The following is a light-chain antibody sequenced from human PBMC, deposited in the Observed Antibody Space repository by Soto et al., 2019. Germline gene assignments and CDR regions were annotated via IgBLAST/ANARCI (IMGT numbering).Light chain of an antibody. J-gene: IGKJ3*01. V-gene: IGKV3-20*01. CDR3: QQYGSSPFT. Sequence: EIVLTQSPGTLSLSPGERATLSCRASQNVSSSYLAWYQQKPGQAPRLLIYGASSRATGIPDRFSGSGSGTDFTLTISRLEPEDFAVYYFQQYGSSPFTFGPGTKVDIK. CDR1: QNVSSSY. CDR2: GAS.